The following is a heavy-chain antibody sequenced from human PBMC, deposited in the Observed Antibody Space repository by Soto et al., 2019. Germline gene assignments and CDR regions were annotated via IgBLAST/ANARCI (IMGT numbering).Heavy chain of an antibody. Sequence: QVQLVQSGAEVKKPGASVKVSCKASGYTFTSYAMHWVRQAPGQRLEWMGWINAGNGNTKYSQKFQGRVTITRDTSASTAYMELSSLRSEDTAVYYCARSPRPQSTYCSGGSCYPIYYYYMDVWGKGTTVTVSS. J-gene: IGHJ6*03. D-gene: IGHD2-15*01. CDR2: INAGNGNT. CDR3: ARSPRPQSTYCSGGSCYPIYYYYMDV. V-gene: IGHV1-3*01. CDR1: GYTFTSYA.